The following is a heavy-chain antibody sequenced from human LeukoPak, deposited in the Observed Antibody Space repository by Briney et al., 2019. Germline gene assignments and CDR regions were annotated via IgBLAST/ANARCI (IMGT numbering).Heavy chain of an antibody. J-gene: IGHJ3*02. CDR1: GGTFSIYA. Sequence: SVKVSCKASGGTFSIYAISWVRQAPGQGLEWMGGIIPIFGTANYAQKFQGRVTITADESTSTAYMELSSLRSEDTAVYYCAREQDYGDYRDAFDIWGQGTMVTVSS. CDR3: AREQDYGDYRDAFDI. D-gene: IGHD4-17*01. V-gene: IGHV1-69*01. CDR2: IIPIFGTA.